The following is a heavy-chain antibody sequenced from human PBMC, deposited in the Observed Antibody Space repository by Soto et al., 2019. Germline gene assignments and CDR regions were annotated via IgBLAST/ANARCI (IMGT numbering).Heavy chain of an antibody. CDR2: ISGGSGST. CDR1: GFTFSSYA. D-gene: IGHD3-10*01. V-gene: IGHV3-23*01. Sequence: SGGSLRLSCAASGFTFSSYAMSWVRQAPGKGLEWVSAISGGSGSTYYADSVKGRFTISRDNSKNTLYLQMNSLRAGDTAVYYCASAPAYFGSELDSWGQGTLVTVSS. CDR3: ASAPAYFGSELDS. J-gene: IGHJ4*02.